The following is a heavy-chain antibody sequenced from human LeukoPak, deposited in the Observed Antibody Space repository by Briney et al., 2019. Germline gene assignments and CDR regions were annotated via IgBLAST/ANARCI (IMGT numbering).Heavy chain of an antibody. J-gene: IGHJ6*02. CDR2: IYYSGST. Sequence: SETLSLTCTVSGGSISSSSYYWGWIRQPPGKGLEWIGSIYYSGSTYYNPSLKSRVTISVDTSENQFSLKLSSVTAADTAVYYCARRGVIQLGDYYGMDVWGQGTTVTVSS. CDR3: ARRGVIQLGDYYGMDV. D-gene: IGHD5-18*01. V-gene: IGHV4-39*01. CDR1: GGSISSSSYY.